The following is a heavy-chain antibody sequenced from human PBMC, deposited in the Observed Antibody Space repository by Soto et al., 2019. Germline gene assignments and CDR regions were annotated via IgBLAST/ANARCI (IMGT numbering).Heavy chain of an antibody. CDR1: GFTFSSYA. CDR2: ISGSGGST. CDR3: AKAYAVPAATASFDY. J-gene: IGHJ4*02. Sequence: GGSLRLSCAASGFTFSSYAMSWVRQAPGKGLEWVSAISGSGGSTYYADSVKGRFTISRDNSKNTLYLQMDSLRAEDTALYYCAKAYAVPAATASFDYWGQGTLVTVSS. V-gene: IGHV3-23*01. D-gene: IGHD2-2*01.